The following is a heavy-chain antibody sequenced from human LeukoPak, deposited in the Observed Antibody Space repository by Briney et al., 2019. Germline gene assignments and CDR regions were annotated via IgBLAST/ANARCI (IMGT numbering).Heavy chain of an antibody. CDR2: INPNSGGT. D-gene: IGHD2-15*01. V-gene: IGHV1-2*02. CDR3: ARERGSFGRRGSLGY. Sequence: GASVKVSCKASGYTFTGYYMHWVRQAPGHGLEWMGWINPNSGGTNYAQKFQGRVTMTSDTSISTAYMELSRLRCDDTAVYYCARERGSFGRRGSLGYWGQGTLVTVSS. J-gene: IGHJ4*02. CDR1: GYTFTGYY.